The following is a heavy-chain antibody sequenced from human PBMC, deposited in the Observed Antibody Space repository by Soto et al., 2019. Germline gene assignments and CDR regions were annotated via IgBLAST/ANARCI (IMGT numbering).Heavy chain of an antibody. CDR1: GYTFTSYG. CDR3: ARGRYGDY. J-gene: IGHJ4*02. Sequence: QVHLVQSGAEVKKPGASVKFSCKASGYTFTSYGITWVRQAPGQGLEWLGWISAHNGNTDYAQKLQGRVIVTRDTSTSTAYMELRSLRYDDTAVYYCARGRYGDYWGQGAMGTVSS. CDR2: ISAHNGNT. V-gene: IGHV1-18*01. D-gene: IGHD1-1*01.